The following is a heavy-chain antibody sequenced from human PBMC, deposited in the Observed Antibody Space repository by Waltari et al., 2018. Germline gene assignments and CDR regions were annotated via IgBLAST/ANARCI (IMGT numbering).Heavy chain of an antibody. V-gene: IGHV1-69*14. D-gene: IGHD1-26*01. CDR3: ARSRVGGSYYSFYDY. J-gene: IGHJ4*02. Sequence: QVQLVQAGAEVKKPGSSGKVSCQASGGTFSSYARRWVRQAPGQGLEWMGGIIPIFGTANYAQKFQGRVTITADKSTSTAYMELSSLRSEDTAVYYCARSRVGGSYYSFYDYWGQGTLVTVSS. CDR1: GGTFSSYA. CDR2: IIPIFGTA.